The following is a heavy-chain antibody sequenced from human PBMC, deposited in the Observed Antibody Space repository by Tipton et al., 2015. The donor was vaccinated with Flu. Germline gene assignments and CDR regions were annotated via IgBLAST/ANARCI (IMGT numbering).Heavy chain of an antibody. CDR2: IGTAGDT. CDR1: GFTFSSYD. Sequence: SLRLSCAASGFTFSSYDMHWVRQATGKGLEWVSAIGTAGDTYYPGSVKGRFTISRENAKNSLYLQMNSLRAGDTAVYYCARDRWETGYCTNGVCQAHGMDVWGQGTTVTVSS. D-gene: IGHD2-8*01. V-gene: IGHV3-13*01. J-gene: IGHJ6*02. CDR3: ARDRWETGYCTNGVCQAHGMDV.